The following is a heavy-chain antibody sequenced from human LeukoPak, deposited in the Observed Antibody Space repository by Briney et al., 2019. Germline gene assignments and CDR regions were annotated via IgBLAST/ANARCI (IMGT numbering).Heavy chain of an antibody. CDR2: ISAYNGNT. Sequence: ASVKVSCKASGYTFTSYGISWVRQAPGQGLEWMGWISAYNGNTNYAQELQGRVTMTTDTSTSTAYMELRSLRSDDTAVYYCARDSSYGYGEHLAPDYWGQGTLVTVSS. D-gene: IGHD4-17*01. CDR3: ARDSSYGYGEHLAPDY. V-gene: IGHV1-18*04. CDR1: GYTFTSYG. J-gene: IGHJ4*02.